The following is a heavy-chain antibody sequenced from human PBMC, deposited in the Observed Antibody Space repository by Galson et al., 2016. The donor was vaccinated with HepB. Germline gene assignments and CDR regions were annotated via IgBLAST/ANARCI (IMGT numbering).Heavy chain of an antibody. D-gene: IGHD3-22*01. V-gene: IGHV4-59*01. CDR1: GDSIRSYY. CDR3: ARASVYYENSGYKRFGLDY. CDR2: VYHSGST. Sequence: SETLSLTCTFSGDSIRSYYWSWIRQPPGKGLEWIGYVYHSGSTNYNPSLKSRVTISVDTSKNQFSLKLRSVTAADTAIYYCARASVYYENSGYKRFGLDYWGQGTVVAVSS. J-gene: IGHJ4*02.